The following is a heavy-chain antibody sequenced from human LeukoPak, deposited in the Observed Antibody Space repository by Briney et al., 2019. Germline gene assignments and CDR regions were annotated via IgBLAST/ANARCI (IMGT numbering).Heavy chain of an antibody. J-gene: IGHJ4*02. CDR1: GYTFTSYG. V-gene: IGHV1-18*01. Sequence: ASVTVSCKASGYTFTSYGISWVRQAPGQGLEWMGWISAYNGNTNYAQKLQGRVTMTTDTSTSTAYMELRSLRSDDTAVYYCARGVVVAATPAHFDYWGQGTLVTVSS. D-gene: IGHD2-15*01. CDR3: ARGVVVAATPAHFDY. CDR2: ISAYNGNT.